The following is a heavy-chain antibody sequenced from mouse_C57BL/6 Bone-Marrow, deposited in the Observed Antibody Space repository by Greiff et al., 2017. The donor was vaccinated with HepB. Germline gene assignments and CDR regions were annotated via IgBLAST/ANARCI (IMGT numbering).Heavy chain of an antibody. J-gene: IGHJ4*01. Sequence: EVKLQESGPGLVKPSQSLSLTCSVTGYSITSGYYWNWIRQFPGNKLEWMGYISYDGSNNYNPSLKNRISITRDTSKNQFFLKLNSVTTEDTATYYCARERGFPSYAMDYWGQGTSVTVSS. V-gene: IGHV3-6*01. CDR2: ISYDGSN. CDR1: GYSITSGYY. CDR3: ARERGFPSYAMDY.